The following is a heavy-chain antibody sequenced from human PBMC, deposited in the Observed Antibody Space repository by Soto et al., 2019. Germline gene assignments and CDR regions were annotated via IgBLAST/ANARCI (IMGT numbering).Heavy chain of an antibody. V-gene: IGHV1-69*13. CDR3: VRDLGVGQLVLPVSV. D-gene: IGHD6-6*01. J-gene: IGHJ6*02. CDR2: IIPIFGTA. Sequence: ASVKVSCKASGGTFSSYAISWLRQAPGQGLEWMGGIIPIFGTANYAQKFQGRVTITADESTSTAYMELSSLRSEDTAVYYCVRDLGVGQLVLPVSVWGQGTTVTVSS. CDR1: GGTFSSYA.